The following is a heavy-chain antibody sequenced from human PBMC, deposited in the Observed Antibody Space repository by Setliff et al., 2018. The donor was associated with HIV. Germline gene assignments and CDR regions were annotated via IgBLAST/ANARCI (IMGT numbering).Heavy chain of an antibody. Sequence: PSETLSLTCAVYGGSFSGYYWSWIRQSPGKGLEWIGEINHSESTNYNPSVKRRVTISVDTSKNQFSLKLSSVTAADTAVYYCARTLRAAAMGYFDYWGQGTLGTVSS. CDR3: ARTLRAAAMGYFDY. CDR2: INHSEST. J-gene: IGHJ4*02. CDR1: GGSFSGYY. D-gene: IGHD5-18*01. V-gene: IGHV4-34*01.